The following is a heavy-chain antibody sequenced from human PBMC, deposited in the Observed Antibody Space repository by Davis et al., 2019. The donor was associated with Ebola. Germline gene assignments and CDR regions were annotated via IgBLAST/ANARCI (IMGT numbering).Heavy chain of an antibody. V-gene: IGHV4-31*03. Sequence: MPSETLSLTCTVSGGSINSGGYFWSWIRQHPGKGLEWIGYIYYSGSTYYNPSLKSRVTISVDTSKNQFSLKLSPVTAADTAVYYCARWRVSSYYRFDYWGQGTLVTVSS. J-gene: IGHJ4*02. CDR2: IYYSGST. CDR3: ARWRVSSYYRFDY. CDR1: GGSINSGGYF. D-gene: IGHD3-22*01.